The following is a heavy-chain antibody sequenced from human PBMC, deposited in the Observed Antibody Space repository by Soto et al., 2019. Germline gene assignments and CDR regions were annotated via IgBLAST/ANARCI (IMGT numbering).Heavy chain of an antibody. Sequence: SETLSLTCSIYSGSFSGYYWSWIRQPPGKGLEWIGEISQSGNTNYSPSLKSRVSISIDTSKKQFSLNLASVSAADTAVYYCARAPRVSGSSQTRPDFWGQGTLVTVSS. D-gene: IGHD6-6*01. CDR2: ISQSGNT. V-gene: IGHV4-34*01. CDR1: SGSFSGYY. J-gene: IGHJ4*02. CDR3: ARAPRVSGSSQTRPDF.